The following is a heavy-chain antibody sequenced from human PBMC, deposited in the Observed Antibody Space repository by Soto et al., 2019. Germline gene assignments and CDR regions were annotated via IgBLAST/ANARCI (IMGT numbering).Heavy chain of an antibody. D-gene: IGHD6-19*01. CDR1: GGTFSSYA. V-gene: IGHV1-69*13. CDR2: IIPIFGTA. Sequence: SVKVSCKASGGTFSSYAISWVRQAPGQGLEWMGGIIPIFGTANYAQKFQGRVTITADESTSTAYMELSSLRSEDTAVYYCARPGYSSDWSGGSYYYGMDVWGQGNTVTVSS. CDR3: ARPGYSSDWSGGSYYYGMDV. J-gene: IGHJ6*02.